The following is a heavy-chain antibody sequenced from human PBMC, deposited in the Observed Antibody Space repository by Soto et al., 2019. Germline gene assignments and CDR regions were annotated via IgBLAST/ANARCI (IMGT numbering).Heavy chain of an antibody. V-gene: IGHV1-18*01. CDR2: ISAYNGNT. J-gene: IGHJ3*02. CDR3: ARGRQQLVNHDAFDI. CDR1: GYTFTSYG. D-gene: IGHD6-13*01. Sequence: VKVSCKASGYTFTSYGISWVRQAPGQGLEWMGWISAYNGNTNYAQKLQGRVTMTTDTSTSTAYMELRSLRSDDTAVYYCARGRQQLVNHDAFDIWGQGTMVTVSS.